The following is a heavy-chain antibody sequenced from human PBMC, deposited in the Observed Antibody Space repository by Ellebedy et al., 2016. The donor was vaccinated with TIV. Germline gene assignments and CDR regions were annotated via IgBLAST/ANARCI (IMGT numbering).Heavy chain of an antibody. CDR3: AREGGVYYFDY. J-gene: IGHJ4*02. D-gene: IGHD2-8*02. Sequence: AASVKVSCKASGYTFTSDLIHWVRQAPGQGLEWMGTVNPFNGGTGYAQRFQGRVTMTRDTSASTFYMELSSLRSDDTAVYYCAREGGVYYFDYWGQGTLVTVSS. CDR2: VNPFNGGT. CDR1: GYTFTSDL. V-gene: IGHV1-46*01.